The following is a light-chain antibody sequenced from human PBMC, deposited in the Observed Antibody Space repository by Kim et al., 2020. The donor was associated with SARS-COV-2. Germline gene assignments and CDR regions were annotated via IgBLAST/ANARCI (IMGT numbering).Light chain of an antibody. Sequence: ASVGDTVTITCRASHSIGDWLAWYQHKPGKAPRLLISKASTLENGVSSRISGRGSGTQFTLSIRGLQPDDFATYYCQQYDDYPWTFGQGTKVDIK. V-gene: IGKV1-5*03. J-gene: IGKJ1*01. CDR1: HSIGDW. CDR3: QQYDDYPWT. CDR2: KAS.